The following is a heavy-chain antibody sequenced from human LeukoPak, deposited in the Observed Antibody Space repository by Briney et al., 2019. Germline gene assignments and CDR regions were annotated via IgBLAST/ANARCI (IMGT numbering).Heavy chain of an antibody. CDR3: TRADYDILTGYYPSFGY. V-gene: IGHV1-46*03. CDR1: GYTFTGYY. J-gene: IGHJ4*02. D-gene: IGHD3-9*01. Sequence: GASVKVSCKASGYTFTGYYMHWVRQAPGQGLEWMGRINPNSGSTSYAQKFQGRVTMTRDMSTSTVYMELSSLRSEDTAVYYCTRADYDILTGYYPSFGYWGQGTLVTVSS. CDR2: INPNSGST.